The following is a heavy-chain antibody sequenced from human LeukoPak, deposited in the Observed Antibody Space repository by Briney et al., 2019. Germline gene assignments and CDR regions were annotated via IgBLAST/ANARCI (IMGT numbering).Heavy chain of an antibody. D-gene: IGHD3-3*01. CDR2: INPNSGDT. CDR3: ARLSRSGYSCDY. Sequence: ASVKVSCKXSGYTFTGYYLHWVRQAPGQGLEWMGWINPNSGDTNYAQNFQGRVTMTRDTSINTAYMELSRLRSDDTAVYYCARLSRSGYSCDYWGQGTLVTVPS. V-gene: IGHV1-2*02. J-gene: IGHJ4*02. CDR1: GYTFTGYY.